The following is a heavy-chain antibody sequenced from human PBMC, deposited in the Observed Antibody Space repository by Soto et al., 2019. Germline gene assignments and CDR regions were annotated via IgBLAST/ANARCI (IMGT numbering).Heavy chain of an antibody. CDR2: IYYSGST. J-gene: IGHJ5*02. CDR1: GGSISSSSYY. Sequence: SETLSLTCTVSGGSISSSSYYWGWIRQPPGKGLEWIGSIYYSGSTYYNPSLKSRVTISVDTSKNQFSLKLSSVTAADTAVYYSARHGGYCRAGSCLNWFDPWGQGTLVTVSS. D-gene: IGHD2-15*01. V-gene: IGHV4-39*01. CDR3: ARHGGYCRAGSCLNWFDP.